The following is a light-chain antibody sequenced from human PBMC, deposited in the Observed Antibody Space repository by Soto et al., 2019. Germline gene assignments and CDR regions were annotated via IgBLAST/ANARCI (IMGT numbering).Light chain of an antibody. J-gene: IGLJ3*02. CDR2: DVS. CDR1: SSDVGGYNY. CDR3: SSYTSTSTQV. V-gene: IGLV2-14*03. Sequence: QSALTQPASVSGSPGQSITISCTGTSSDVGGYNYVSWYQQHPDKAPKLMIYDVSNRPSGVSNRFSGSKSGNTASLTISGLQAEDEAHYYCSSYTSTSTQVFGGGTKVTVL.